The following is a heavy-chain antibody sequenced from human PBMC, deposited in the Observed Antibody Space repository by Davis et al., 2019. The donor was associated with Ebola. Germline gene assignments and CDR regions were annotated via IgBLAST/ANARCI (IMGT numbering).Heavy chain of an antibody. CDR3: ASGVETGYGFGGYYYAMDV. CDR2: SNSDGSST. Sequence: GESLKISCAATGFTFSNYGMHWVRQAPGKGLVWVSRSNSDGSSTSYADSVKGRFTISRDNAKNTLYLQMNGLRVDDTAVYYCASGVETGYGFGGYYYAMDVWGQGTTVTVSS. V-gene: IGHV3-74*01. CDR1: GFTFSNYG. D-gene: IGHD3-16*01. J-gene: IGHJ6*02.